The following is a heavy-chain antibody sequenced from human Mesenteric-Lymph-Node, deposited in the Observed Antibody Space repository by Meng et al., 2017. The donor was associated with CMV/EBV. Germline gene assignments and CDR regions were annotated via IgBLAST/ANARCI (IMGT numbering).Heavy chain of an antibody. CDR2: INSDGSST. CDR3: GKDLTIFAVANYYYYCVDV. V-gene: IGHV3-74*01. J-gene: IGHJ6*02. D-gene: IGHD3-3*01. Sequence: GGSLRLSCAASGFTFSSYWMHWVRQAPGKGLVWVSRINSDGSSTSYADSVKGRFTISRDNAKNTLYLQMNSLRAEDTAVYYCGKDLTIFAVANYYYYCVDVWGQGTTVTVSS. CDR1: GFTFSSYW.